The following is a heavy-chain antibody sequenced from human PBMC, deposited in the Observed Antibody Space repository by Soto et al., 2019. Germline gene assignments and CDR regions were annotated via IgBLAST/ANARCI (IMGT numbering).Heavy chain of an antibody. V-gene: IGHV1-18*04. J-gene: IGHJ6*02. Sequence: QVQLVQSGAEVKKPGASVKVSCKASGYTFTSYGISWVRQAPGQGLEWMGWISAYNGNTNYAQKLQGRATMTTDTSTSTAYMELRSLRSDDTAVYYCARDSILTGTTYYYYGMDVWGQGTTVTVSS. CDR3: ARDSILTGTTYYYYGMDV. CDR1: GYTFTSYG. CDR2: ISAYNGNT. D-gene: IGHD1-7*01.